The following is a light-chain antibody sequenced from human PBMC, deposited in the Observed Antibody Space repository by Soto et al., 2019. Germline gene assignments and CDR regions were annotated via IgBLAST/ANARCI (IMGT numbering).Light chain of an antibody. CDR1: QSISDT. CDR3: QQYDNWPWT. CDR2: GAS. Sequence: EIVMTQSPATLSVSPGGRATLSCRASQSISDTLAWYQQKPGQAPRLLIHGASTRAAGVPARFSGSGSGTDFSLTMSRLQSDDFAVYYWQQYDNWPWTFGQGTKVEIK. J-gene: IGKJ1*01. V-gene: IGKV3-15*01.